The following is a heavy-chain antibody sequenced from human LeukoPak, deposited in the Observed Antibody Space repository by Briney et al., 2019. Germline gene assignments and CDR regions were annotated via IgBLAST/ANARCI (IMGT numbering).Heavy chain of an antibody. CDR2: TYYSGST. CDR3: ARGRTDYDFFG. V-gene: IGHV4-31*11. J-gene: IGHJ4*02. D-gene: IGHD3-3*01. CDR1: GGSISSGGYS. Sequence: SETLSLTCAVSGGSISSGGYSWSWIRQPPGKGLEWIGYTYYSGSTYYNPSLKSRVTISVDTSKNQFSLKLSSVTAADTAVYYCARGRTDYDFFGWGQGTLVTVSS.